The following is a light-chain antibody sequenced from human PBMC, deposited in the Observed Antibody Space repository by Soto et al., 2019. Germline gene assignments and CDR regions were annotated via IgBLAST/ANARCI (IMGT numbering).Light chain of an antibody. CDR2: TTS. CDR3: QQANTFPIT. J-gene: IGKJ5*01. V-gene: IGKV1-12*01. CDR1: QGINRW. Sequence: DIQMTQSPSFMSASVGDRVTVTCRASQGINRWLAWYQQKPGKAPKLLIYTTSTLASGVPSRFSCSGSGTEFTLTISSLQPEDFATYYCQQANTFPITFGQGTRLEIK.